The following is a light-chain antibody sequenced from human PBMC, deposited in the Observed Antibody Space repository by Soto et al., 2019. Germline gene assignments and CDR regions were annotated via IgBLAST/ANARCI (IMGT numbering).Light chain of an antibody. CDR1: SYILAKNF. J-gene: IGLJ1*01. V-gene: IGLV1-51*01. CDR2: DNN. Sequence: QAVVTQPPSVSAAPGQNVTIFCSGSSYILAKNFVSWYQQLPGAAPKLLIYDNNKRPLGIPDRFSGSKSRASATLGITGLLSGDEADYYCGTRDNSLSALYVFGPGTKVTVL. CDR3: GTRDNSLSALYV.